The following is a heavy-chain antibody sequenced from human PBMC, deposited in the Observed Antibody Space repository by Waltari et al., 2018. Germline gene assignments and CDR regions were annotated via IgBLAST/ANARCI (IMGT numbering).Heavy chain of an antibody. CDR1: GGTFSSYA. D-gene: IGHD6-13*01. J-gene: IGHJ4*02. CDR3: ATGALAAAGLGD. CDR2: FDPEDGET. Sequence: QVQLVQSGAEVKKPGSSVKVSCKASGGTFSSYAISWVRQAPGQGLEWMGGFDPEDGETIYAQKFQGRVTMTEDTSTDTAYMELSSLRSEDTAVYYCATGALAAAGLGDWGQGTLVTVSS. V-gene: IGHV1-24*01.